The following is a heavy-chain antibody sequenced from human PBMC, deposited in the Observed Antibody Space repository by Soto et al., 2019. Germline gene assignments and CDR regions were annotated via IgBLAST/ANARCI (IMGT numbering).Heavy chain of an antibody. V-gene: IGHV1-2*02. J-gene: IGHJ4*02. CDR2: INPNSGGT. CDR3: ARDSRIRIGALDY. Sequence: ASVQVSCKASAYTFSGYYMHWVRQAPGQGLEWMGWINPNSGGTNYAQKFQRRVTMTRDTSISTAYMELSRLSSDDTAVYYCARDSRIRIGALDYWDQGTLVTVSS. CDR1: AYTFSGYY. D-gene: IGHD6-6*01.